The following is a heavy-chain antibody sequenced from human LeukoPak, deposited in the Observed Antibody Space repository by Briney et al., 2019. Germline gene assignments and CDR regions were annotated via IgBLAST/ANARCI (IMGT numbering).Heavy chain of an antibody. V-gene: IGHV3-53*01. J-gene: IGHJ4*02. Sequence: GGSLRLSCAASGFTVSSNYMSWVRQAPGKGLEWVSVIYSGGSTYYADSVKGRFTISRDNSKNTLYLQMNSLRAEDTAVYYCARDRRDGYNPYFDYWGQGTLVTVSS. CDR1: GFTVSSNY. D-gene: IGHD5-24*01. CDR2: IYSGGST. CDR3: ARDRRDGYNPYFDY.